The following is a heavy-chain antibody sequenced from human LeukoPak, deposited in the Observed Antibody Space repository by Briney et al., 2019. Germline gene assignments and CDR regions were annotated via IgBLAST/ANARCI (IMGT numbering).Heavy chain of an antibody. CDR3: ASGGGYCGGDCYGIDY. CDR2: LPCDGSTK. Sequence: EWFLRLSCAAAGCTTSSYAMSVVRQAPGKGLEWVVVLPCDGSTKYYADSVTCRVTISRDNSKNTLYLHMNSLRAEDTAVYYCASGGGYCGGDCYGIDYWGQGTLVTVSS. D-gene: IGHD2-21*01. J-gene: IGHJ4*02. V-gene: IGHV3-30*03. CDR1: GCTTSSYA.